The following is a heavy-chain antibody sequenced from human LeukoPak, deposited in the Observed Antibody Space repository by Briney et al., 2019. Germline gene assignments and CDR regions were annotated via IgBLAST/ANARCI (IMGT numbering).Heavy chain of an antibody. CDR1: GLTFSTYV. CDR3: GRYYVMDV. Sequence: GGSLRLSCAASGLTFSTYVMNWVPQAPGKGLEWVSTISESGGSTYYADSVKGRFTISRDNSKSTLYLQMNSLRAEDTAVYYCGRYYVMDVWGQGTSVTVSS. CDR2: ISESGGST. J-gene: IGHJ6*02. V-gene: IGHV3-23*01.